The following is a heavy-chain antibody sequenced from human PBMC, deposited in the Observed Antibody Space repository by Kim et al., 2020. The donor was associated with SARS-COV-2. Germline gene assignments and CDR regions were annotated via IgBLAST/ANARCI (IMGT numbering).Heavy chain of an antibody. Sequence: SETLSLTCAVSGASISSSSWWAWVRQPPGKGLEWIGEINHSGTTDYNPSLKSRVTISIDKSKNQFSLKLTSVTAADTAVYFCARGVSSAWTLRDWFDPWGQGALVTVSS. CDR2: INHSGTT. V-gene: IGHV4-4*02. CDR3: ARGVSSAWTLRDWFDP. CDR1: GASISSSSW. D-gene: IGHD6-25*01. J-gene: IGHJ5*02.